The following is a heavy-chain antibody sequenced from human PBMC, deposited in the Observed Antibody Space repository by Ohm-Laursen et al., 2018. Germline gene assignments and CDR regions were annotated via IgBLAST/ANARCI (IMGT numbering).Heavy chain of an antibody. CDR1: GGTFSNYA. V-gene: IGHV1-69*13. CDR3: AREIVGATIGWFDP. Sequence: ASVKVSCNASGGTFSNYAITWVRQAPGQGLEWMGGIIPIFGTANYAQKFQGRVTITADESTSTAYMELSSLRSEDTAVYYCAREIVGATIGWFDPWGQGTLVTVSS. J-gene: IGHJ5*02. D-gene: IGHD1-26*01. CDR2: IIPIFGTA.